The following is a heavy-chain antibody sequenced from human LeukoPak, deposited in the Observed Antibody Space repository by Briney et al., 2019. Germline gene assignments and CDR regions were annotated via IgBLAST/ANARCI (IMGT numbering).Heavy chain of an antibody. CDR1: GFTFSSYE. J-gene: IGHJ3*02. CDR3: ARRFHARVFDI. D-gene: IGHD3-16*01. CDR2: ICSGGSTI. V-gene: IGHV3-48*03. Sequence: PGGSLRLSCAASGFTFSSYEMNWVRQAPGKGLEWVSYICSGGSTISYADSVKGRFTISRDNAKNSLNLQMNSLRAEDTAVYYCARRFHARVFDIWGQGTMVTVS.